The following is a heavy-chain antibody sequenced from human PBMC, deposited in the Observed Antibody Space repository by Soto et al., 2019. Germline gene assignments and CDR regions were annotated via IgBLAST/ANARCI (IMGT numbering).Heavy chain of an antibody. J-gene: IGHJ4*02. CDR3: ETAYCGGACYHY. CDR2: IYHSGST. D-gene: IGHD2-21*02. Sequence: QVQLQESGPGLVKPSGTLSLTCAVSGGSISSSNWWSWVRQPPGKGLEWIGEIYHSGSTNYNPSLKNHVTLSVEKFKHQFSLKLRSVAAADTVVYYCETAYCGGACYHYWGQGILVTASS. V-gene: IGHV4-4*02. CDR1: GGSISSSNW.